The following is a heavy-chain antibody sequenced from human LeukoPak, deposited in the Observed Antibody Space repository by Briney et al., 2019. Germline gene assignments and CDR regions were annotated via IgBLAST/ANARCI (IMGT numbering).Heavy chain of an antibody. CDR1: GFTFSSYG. J-gene: IGHJ4*02. V-gene: IGHV3-30*18. CDR2: ISYDGSNK. CDR3: AKDLRDYYGSVKY. D-gene: IGHD3-10*01. Sequence: GGSLRLSCAASGFTFSSYGMHWVRQAPGKGLEWVAVISYDGSNKYYADSVEGRFTISRDNSKNTLYLQMNSLRAEDTAVYYCAKDLRDYYGSVKYWGQGTLVTVSS.